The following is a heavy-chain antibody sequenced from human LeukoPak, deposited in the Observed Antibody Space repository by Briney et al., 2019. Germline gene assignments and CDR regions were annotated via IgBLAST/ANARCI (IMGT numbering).Heavy chain of an antibody. J-gene: IGHJ5*02. Sequence: GGSLRLSCAASGFTFSTYWMSWVRQAPGKGLEWVANIKQDGSEKYYMDSVKGRFTISRDNAKNSLYLQMNSLRAEDTAVYYCARENPSYSSYPHYNWFDPWGQGTLVTVSS. CDR1: GFTFSTYW. CDR2: IKQDGSEK. V-gene: IGHV3-7*01. CDR3: ARENPSYSSYPHYNWFDP. D-gene: IGHD4-11*01.